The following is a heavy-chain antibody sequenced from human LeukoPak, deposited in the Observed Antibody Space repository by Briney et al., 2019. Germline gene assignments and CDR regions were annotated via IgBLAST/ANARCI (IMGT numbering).Heavy chain of an antibody. Sequence: GGSLRLSCAASGFTFSSYEMNWVRQAPGKGLEWVSYISSSGSTIYYADSVKGRFTISRDNAKNSLYLQMNSLRAEDTALYYCAKDFPRYSSSWYYFDYWGQGTLVTVSS. V-gene: IGHV3-48*03. J-gene: IGHJ4*02. D-gene: IGHD6-13*01. CDR2: ISSSGSTI. CDR1: GFTFSSYE. CDR3: AKDFPRYSSSWYYFDY.